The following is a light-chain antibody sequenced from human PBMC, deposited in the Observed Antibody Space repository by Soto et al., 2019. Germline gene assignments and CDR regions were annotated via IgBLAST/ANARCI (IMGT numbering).Light chain of an antibody. CDR2: WAS. V-gene: IGKV4-1*01. Sequence: DIVMTQSPDFLAVSLGERATITCKSSQNVLYRSSNKSYLAWYQQRPGQPPTLLLCWASTRQSGVPDRLIGRGSETDFTLTISSLQAGDEAIYHCQQYYNTPYTFGQGTNLEIK. CDR1: QNVLYRSSNKSY. J-gene: IGKJ2*01. CDR3: QQYYNTPYT.